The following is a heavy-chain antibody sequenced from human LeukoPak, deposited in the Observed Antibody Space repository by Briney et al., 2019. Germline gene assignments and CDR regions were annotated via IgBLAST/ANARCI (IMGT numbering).Heavy chain of an antibody. CDR2: IYYSGST. Sequence: PSETLSLTCTVPGGSISSYYWSWIRQPPGKGLEWIAYIYYSGSTNYNPSLKSRVTILVDTSKNQLSLKLSSVTAADTAVYYCARAGSGWSFDYWGQGTLVTVSS. CDR1: GGSISSYY. CDR3: ARAGSGWSFDY. J-gene: IGHJ4*02. V-gene: IGHV4-59*01. D-gene: IGHD6-19*01.